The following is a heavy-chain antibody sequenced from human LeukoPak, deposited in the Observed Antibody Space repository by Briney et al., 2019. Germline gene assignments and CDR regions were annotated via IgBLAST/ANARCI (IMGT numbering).Heavy chain of an antibody. CDR2: INPNSGGT. Sequence: GASVKVSCKASGYTFTVYYMHWVRQAPGLELEWMGWINPNSGGTNYAQKFQGRVTMTRDTSISSAYMELSRLRSDDTALYYCARVLGGFSYFEYWGQGTLVTVSS. J-gene: IGHJ4*02. CDR1: GYTFTVYY. CDR3: ARVLGGFSYFEY. D-gene: IGHD5-12*01. V-gene: IGHV1-2*02.